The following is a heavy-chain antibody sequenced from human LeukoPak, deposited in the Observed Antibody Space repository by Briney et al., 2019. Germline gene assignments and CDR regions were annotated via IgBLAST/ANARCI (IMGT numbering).Heavy chain of an antibody. CDR2: ISYDGSNK. CDR3: AKDLLCSSTSCYGSGYFDS. Sequence: TGGSLRLSCAASGFTLSSYGMHWVRQAQGKGLEWVAIISYDGSNKYYVDSVKGRFTISRDNSKNTLYLQMNSLRPEDTAVYYCAKDLLCSSTSCYGSGYFDSWGQGTLVTVSS. J-gene: IGHJ4*02. V-gene: IGHV3-30*18. CDR1: GFTLSSYG. D-gene: IGHD2-2*01.